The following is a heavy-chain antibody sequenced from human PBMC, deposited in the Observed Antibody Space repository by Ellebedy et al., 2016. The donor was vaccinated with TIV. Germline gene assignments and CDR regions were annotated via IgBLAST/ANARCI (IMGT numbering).Heavy chain of an antibody. CDR3: ARGGLGSGTYFGYHFDY. J-gene: IGHJ4*02. CDR1: GFPASTSY. D-gene: IGHD1-26*01. CDR2: IYSGCSA. Sequence: GESLKIPCSASGFPASTSYMNSVPQAPGKGLEWVPGIYSGCSAYYADSVMGRFTVSRDNYMNTLYLQMNSLRAEDTAVYYCARGGLGSGTYFGYHFDYWGQGTLVTVSS. V-gene: IGHV3-53*01.